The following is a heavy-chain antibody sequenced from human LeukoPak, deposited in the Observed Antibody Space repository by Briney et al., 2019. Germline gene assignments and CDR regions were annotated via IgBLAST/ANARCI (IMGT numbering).Heavy chain of an antibody. J-gene: IGHJ2*01. CDR3: ARAAYSSTWYSRYFDL. CDR2: IGTAGAL. Sequence: GGSLRLSCAASGFTFSSYDIHWVRQATGKGLEWVSGIGTAGALYYPGSVKGRFTISRENPKNSLYLQMNSLRAGDTAVYYCARAAYSSTWYSRYFDLWGRGTLVTVSS. D-gene: IGHD6-13*01. CDR1: GFTFSSYD. V-gene: IGHV3-13*05.